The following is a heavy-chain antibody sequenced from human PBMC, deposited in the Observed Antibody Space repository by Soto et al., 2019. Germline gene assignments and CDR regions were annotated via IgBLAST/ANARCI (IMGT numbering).Heavy chain of an antibody. D-gene: IGHD3-10*01. CDR3: ARVRYSKIFDY. J-gene: IGHJ4*02. CDR2: IYYSGST. V-gene: IGHV4-59*01. Sequence: QVQLQESGPGLVKPSETLSLTCSVSGDSINSYYWRWIRQPPGKGLEWIGYIYYSGSTNYNPSLQSRVTISVDTSKNQFSLKLSSVTAADTAVYYCARVRYSKIFDYWGQGILVTVSS. CDR1: GDSINSYY.